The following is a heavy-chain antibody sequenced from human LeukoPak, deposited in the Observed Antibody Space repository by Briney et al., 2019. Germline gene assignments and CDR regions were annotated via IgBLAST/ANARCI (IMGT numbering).Heavy chain of an antibody. J-gene: IGHJ5*02. CDR1: GFTFSSYW. CDR2: INSDGNSA. Sequence: GGSLRLSCAASGFTFSSYWMHWVRQAPGKGLVWVSRINSDGNSANYADSVKGRFTISRDNAKNTLYLQMNSLRADDTAVYYCARSLPYNWFDPWGQGTLVTVSS. V-gene: IGHV3-74*01. CDR3: ARSLPYNWFDP.